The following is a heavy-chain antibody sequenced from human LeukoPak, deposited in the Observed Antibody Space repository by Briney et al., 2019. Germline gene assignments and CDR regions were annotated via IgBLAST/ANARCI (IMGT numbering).Heavy chain of an antibody. CDR1: RFNFRSYD. V-gene: IGHV3-30*18. Sequence: GGSLRLSCAASRFNFRSYDMHWVRQAPGKGLEWLADSSYDGSNTYYTDSVKGRFTISRDNSKNTLYLQMSSLRPEDTAVYYCAKDGQLGGSSWFTLYFDYWGQGILVTVSS. CDR2: SSYDGSNT. J-gene: IGHJ4*02. CDR3: AKDGQLGGSSWFTLYFDY. D-gene: IGHD6-13*01.